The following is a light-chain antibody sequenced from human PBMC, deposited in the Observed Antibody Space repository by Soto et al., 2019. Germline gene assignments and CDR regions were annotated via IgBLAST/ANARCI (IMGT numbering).Light chain of an antibody. CDR1: QSISSY. J-gene: IGKJ5*01. Sequence: DIQMTQSPSSLSASVGDRVTITCRASQSISSYLNWYQQKPGRAPKLLIYAASSVPGGVPSRFSGSGSGTDYALSINRLQPEDVATYYCQQSLTTPITFGQGTRLEIK. CDR2: AAS. V-gene: IGKV1-39*01. CDR3: QQSLTTPIT.